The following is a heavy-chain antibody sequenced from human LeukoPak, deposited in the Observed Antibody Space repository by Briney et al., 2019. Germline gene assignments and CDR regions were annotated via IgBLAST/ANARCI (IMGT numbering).Heavy chain of an antibody. Sequence: GMFSTDDFSWVGQAPGLGLEWRGGIITIFGATNYAKKFQGRVTITTDDSTSTGYMELSSLRSEDTAVYYCARRWPHSTGYYLFDYWGQGTLVTVSS. CDR3: ARRWPHSTGYYLFDY. J-gene: IGHJ4*02. V-gene: IGHV1-69*05. CDR2: IITIFGAT. D-gene: IGHD3-22*01. CDR1: GMFSTDD.